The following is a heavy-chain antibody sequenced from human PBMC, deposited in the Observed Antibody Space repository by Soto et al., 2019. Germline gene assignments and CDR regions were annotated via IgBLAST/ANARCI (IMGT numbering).Heavy chain of an antibody. V-gene: IGHV4-59*01. CDR2: LYYGRSA. J-gene: IGHJ4*02. CDR3: ALRSMAVVPEY. Sequence: QVQLQESGPGLVKPSETLSLTCAVSGDSISSYYCMWIRQPPGKGLESIGYLYYGRSANYNPSLKSPVTLSVDTSTNQCSLTLSSKTAADTAVYYCALRSMAVVPEYWGQGTLVTVSS. CDR1: GDSISSYY. D-gene: IGHD3-22*01.